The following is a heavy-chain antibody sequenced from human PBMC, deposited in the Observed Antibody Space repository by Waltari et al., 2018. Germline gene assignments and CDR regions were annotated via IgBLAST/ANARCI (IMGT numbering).Heavy chain of an antibody. V-gene: IGHV3-7*04. CDR3: QRGDY. J-gene: IGHJ4*02. CDR2: INQDGSGE. CDR1: GFTFSNFW. Sequence: EVKLVESGGGLVQPGGSLRLSCAASGFTFSNFWMIWARQASGKGLEWLANINQDGSGEYYVDSVKGRFTISRDNARNSLYLQMNSLRAEDTAVYYCQRGDYWGQGTLVTVSS.